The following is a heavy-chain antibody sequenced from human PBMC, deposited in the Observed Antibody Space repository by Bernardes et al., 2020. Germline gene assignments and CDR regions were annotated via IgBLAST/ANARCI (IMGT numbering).Heavy chain of an antibody. D-gene: IGHD3-16*02. CDR1: GYTFTGYY. J-gene: IGHJ4*02. V-gene: IGHV1-2*06. Sequence: ASMKVSCKASGYTFTGYYMHWVRQAPGQGLEWMGRINPNSGGTNYAQKFQGRVTMTRDTSISTAYMELSRLRSDDTAVYYCAREHYDYIWGSYRYMNLDYWGQGTLVTVSS. CDR3: AREHYDYIWGSYRYMNLDY. CDR2: INPNSGGT.